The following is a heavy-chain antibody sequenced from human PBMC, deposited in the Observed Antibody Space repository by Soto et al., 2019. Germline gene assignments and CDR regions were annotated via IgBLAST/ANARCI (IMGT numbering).Heavy chain of an antibody. CDR2: ISGSGGST. CDR3: AKHLLDTAPDYYYYAMDL. CDR1: GFTFSSYA. Sequence: PGGSLRLSCAASGFTFSSYAMSWVRQAPGKGLEWVSAISGSGGSTYYADSVKGRFTISRDNSKNTLYLQMNSLRAEDTAVYYCAKHLLDTAPDYYYYAMDLWGQGTTVTVSS. J-gene: IGHJ6*02. V-gene: IGHV3-23*01. D-gene: IGHD5-18*01.